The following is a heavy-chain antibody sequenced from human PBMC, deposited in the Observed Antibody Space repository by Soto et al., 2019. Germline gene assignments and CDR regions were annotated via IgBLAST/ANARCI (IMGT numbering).Heavy chain of an antibody. CDR3: ARDEVTIFGVVIGLVFDY. CDR2: INPNSGGT. D-gene: IGHD3-3*01. CDR1: GHTFTGYY. V-gene: IGHV1-2*02. J-gene: IGHJ4*02. Sequence: ASVKVSCKASGHTFTGYYMHWVRQAPGQGLEWMGWINPNSGGTNYAQKFQGRVTMTRDTSISTAYMELSRLRSDDTAVYYCARDEVTIFGVVIGLVFDYWGQGTLVTV.